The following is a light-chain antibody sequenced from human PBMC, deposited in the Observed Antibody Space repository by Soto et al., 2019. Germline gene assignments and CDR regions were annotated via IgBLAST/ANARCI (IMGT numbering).Light chain of an antibody. CDR2: RNN. V-gene: IGLV1-47*01. J-gene: IGLJ1*01. Sequence: QSVLTQPPSASGTPGQRVTIPCSGTSSNIGGNYVFWYQHLPGTAPKLLIYRNNQRPSGVPDRFSGSKSGTSASLAISGLRSEDEADYYCQSYDSSLSGYVFGTGTKLTVL. CDR1: SSNIGGNY. CDR3: QSYDSSLSGYV.